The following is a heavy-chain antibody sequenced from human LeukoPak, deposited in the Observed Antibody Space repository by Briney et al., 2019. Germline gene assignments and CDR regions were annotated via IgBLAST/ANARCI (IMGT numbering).Heavy chain of an antibody. Sequence: PGGSLRLSCAASGFTVSSNYMTWVRQAPGKGLEWVSVIYSGGSTYYADSVKGRFTISRDNSKNTLYLEMNSLRAEDTAVYYCATLSSSWYRAFDIWGQGTMVTVSS. J-gene: IGHJ3*02. CDR2: IYSGGST. V-gene: IGHV3-66*01. CDR3: ATLSSSWYRAFDI. CDR1: GFTVSSNY. D-gene: IGHD6-13*01.